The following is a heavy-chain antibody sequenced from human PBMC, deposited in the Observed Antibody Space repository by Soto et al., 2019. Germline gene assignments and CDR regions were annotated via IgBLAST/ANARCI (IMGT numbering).Heavy chain of an antibody. J-gene: IGHJ5*02. CDR3: ASGLGYCSGGSCPQRSWFDP. CDR1: GGSISSSSYY. V-gene: IGHV4-39*01. Sequence: QLQLQESGPGLVKPSETLSLTCTVSGGSISSSSYYWGWIRQPPGKGLEWIGSIYYSGSTYYNPSLKSRVTISVDTSKNQFSLKLSSVTAADTAVYYCASGLGYCSGGSCPQRSWFDPWGQGTLVTVSS. CDR2: IYYSGST. D-gene: IGHD2-15*01.